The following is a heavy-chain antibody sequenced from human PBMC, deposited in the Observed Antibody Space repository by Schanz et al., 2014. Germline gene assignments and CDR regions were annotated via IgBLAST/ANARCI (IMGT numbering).Heavy chain of an antibody. CDR2: TNPITGYS. CDR1: GYTFTDYY. J-gene: IGHJ4*02. CDR3: TRGLACTSSNCYEYFDS. Sequence: QVQLVQSGAAVKKPGASVNVSCKASGYTFTDYYVHWVRQATGQGPEWMGWTNPITGYSGYAQKFQGRLTLTRSTSITTAYMELSSLTSEDTAVYYCTRGLACTSSNCYEYFDSWGQGTLVTVSS. V-gene: IGHV1-8*02. D-gene: IGHD2-2*01.